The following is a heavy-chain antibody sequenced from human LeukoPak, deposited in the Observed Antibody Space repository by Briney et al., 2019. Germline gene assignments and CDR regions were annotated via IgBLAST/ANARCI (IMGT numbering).Heavy chain of an antibody. Sequence: GASVKVSCRASGYTFTGYFLHWVRQAPGQGLEWMGWINPNSGVTNYAQKFQGRVTMTRDTSTSTAYMELSRPRSDDTAVFYCARGADDYWGQGTLVTVSS. J-gene: IGHJ4*02. CDR1: GYTFTGYF. CDR3: ARGADDY. V-gene: IGHV1-2*02. CDR2: INPNSGVT.